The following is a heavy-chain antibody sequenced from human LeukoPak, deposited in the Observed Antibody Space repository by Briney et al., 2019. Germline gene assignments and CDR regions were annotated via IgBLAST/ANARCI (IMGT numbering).Heavy chain of an antibody. CDR1: GGTFSSYA. CDR3: ARDVRVHSSPYYYYMDV. CDR2: IIPIFGTA. J-gene: IGHJ6*03. V-gene: IGHV1-69*06. Sequence: SVKVSCKASGGTFSSYAISWVRQAPGQGLEWMGGIIPIFGTANYEQKFQGRVTITADKSTSTAYMELSSLRSEDTAVYYCARDVRVHSSPYYYYMDVWGKGTTVTVSS. D-gene: IGHD6-6*01.